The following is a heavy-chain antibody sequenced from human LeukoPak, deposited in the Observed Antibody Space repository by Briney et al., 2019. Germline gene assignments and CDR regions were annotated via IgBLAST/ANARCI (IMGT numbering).Heavy chain of an antibody. Sequence: GGSLRLSCVVSGFTFSDHHMDWVRQAPGKGLEWVGRTRNKANSYTTEYAASVKGRFTISRDDSKNSLSLQMNSLKTEDTAVYYCARGHSTSGYMAFDWWGQGTLVTVSS. V-gene: IGHV3-72*01. J-gene: IGHJ4*02. D-gene: IGHD3-22*01. CDR2: TRNKANSYTT. CDR3: ARGHSTSGYMAFDW. CDR1: GFTFSDHH.